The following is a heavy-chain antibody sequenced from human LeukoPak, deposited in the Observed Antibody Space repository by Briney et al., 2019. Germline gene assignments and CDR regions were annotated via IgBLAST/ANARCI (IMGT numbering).Heavy chain of an antibody. J-gene: IGHJ4*02. CDR1: GFTVSSSY. CDR2: IYSDGST. CDR3: ARDRAYYDSSGYYLYY. V-gene: IGHV3-66*01. Sequence: GSLRLSCATSGFTVSSSYLSWVRQAPGKGLEWVSVIYSDGSTYYADSVKGRFTISRDNSKNTLYLQMNSLRAEDTAVYYCARDRAYYDSSGYYLYYWGQGTLVTVST. D-gene: IGHD3-22*01.